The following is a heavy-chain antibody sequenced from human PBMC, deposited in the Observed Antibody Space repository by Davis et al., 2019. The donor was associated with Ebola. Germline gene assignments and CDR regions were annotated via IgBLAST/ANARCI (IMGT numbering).Heavy chain of an antibody. V-gene: IGHV6-1*01. CDR1: GDSVSSNTAA. CDR3: ARDPPYDQGYDY. J-gene: IGHJ4*02. CDR2: TYYRSKWFV. D-gene: IGHD3-22*01. Sequence: SQTLSLTCAISGDSVSSNTAAWNWIRQSPSRGLEWLGRTYYRSKWFVEYAVSVKSRMTINSDTSKNQFSLQLSSVTPEDTAVYYCARDPPYDQGYDYWGQGILVTVSS.